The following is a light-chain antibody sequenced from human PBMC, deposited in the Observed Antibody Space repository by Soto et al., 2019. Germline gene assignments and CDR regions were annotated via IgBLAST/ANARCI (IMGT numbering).Light chain of an antibody. CDR3: QQYNSYPVT. CDR1: QTISSW. Sequence: DIQMTQSPSTLSGSVGDRVTITCRASQTISSWLAWYQQKPGKAPKLLIYKASTLKSGVPSRFSGSGSGTEFTLTISSVQPDDFATYYCQQYNSYPVTFGQGTKVDIK. J-gene: IGKJ1*01. CDR2: KAS. V-gene: IGKV1-5*03.